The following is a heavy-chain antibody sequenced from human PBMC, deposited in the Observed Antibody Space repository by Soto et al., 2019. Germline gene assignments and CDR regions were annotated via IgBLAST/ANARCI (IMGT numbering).Heavy chain of an antibody. J-gene: IGHJ4*02. CDR3: ARAECTTPYYFDY. V-gene: IGHV4-59*01. CDR2: IYYSGST. D-gene: IGHD3-3*01. CDR1: GGSISSYY. Sequence: PSETLSLTCTVSGGSISSYYWSWIRQPPGKGLEWIGYIYYSGSTNYNPSLKSRVTISVDTSKNQFSLKLSSVTAADTAVYYCARAECTTPYYFDYWAQGSLVPVDS.